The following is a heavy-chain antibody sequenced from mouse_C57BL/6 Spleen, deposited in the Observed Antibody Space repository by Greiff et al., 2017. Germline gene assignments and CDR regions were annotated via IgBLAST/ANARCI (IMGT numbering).Heavy chain of an antibody. J-gene: IGHJ4*01. CDR2: IHPSDSDT. CDR1: GYTFTSYW. CDR3: AKSTVDYYYAMDY. Sequence: QVHVKQPGAELVKPGASVKVSCKASGYTFTSYWMHWVKQRPGQGLEWIGRIHPSDSDTNYNQKFKGKATLTVDKSSSTAYMQLSSLTSEDSAVYYCAKSTVDYYYAMDYWGQGTSVTVSS. D-gene: IGHD1-1*01. V-gene: IGHV1-74*01.